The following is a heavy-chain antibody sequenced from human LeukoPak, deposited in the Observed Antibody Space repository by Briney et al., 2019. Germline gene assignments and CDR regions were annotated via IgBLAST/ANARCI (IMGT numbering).Heavy chain of an antibody. V-gene: IGHV1-46*01. J-gene: IGHJ4*02. CDR1: GYTFTSYY. CDR2: INPSGGST. Sequence: ASVKVSCKASGYTFTSYYMHWVRQAPGQGLEWMGIINPSGGSTSYAQKFQGRVTMTRDTSTSTVYMELSSLRSEDTAVYYCARGGGYYYDSSGYYYAYWGQGTLVTVSS. CDR3: ARGGGYYYDSSGYYYAY. D-gene: IGHD3-22*01.